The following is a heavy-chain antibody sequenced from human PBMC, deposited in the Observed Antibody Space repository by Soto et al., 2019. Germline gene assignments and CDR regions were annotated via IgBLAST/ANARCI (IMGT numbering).Heavy chain of an antibody. V-gene: IGHV1-69*13. Sequence: SVKVSCKASGGSFSNFGISWVRQAPGQGLEGMGGIVPVFGRPNHPQRIRGRLTITADEPTSTGYMELISLRSVDTAVYYCAREGSGYNFWGQGTQVTVSS. J-gene: IGHJ4*02. CDR1: GGSFSNFG. CDR3: AREGSGYNF. CDR2: IVPVFGRP. D-gene: IGHD5-12*01.